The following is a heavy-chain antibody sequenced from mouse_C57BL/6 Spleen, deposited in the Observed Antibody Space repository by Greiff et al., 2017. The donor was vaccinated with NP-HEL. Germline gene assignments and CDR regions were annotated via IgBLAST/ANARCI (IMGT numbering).Heavy chain of an antibody. Sequence: VQLVESGAELVKPGASVKISCKASGYAFSSYWMNWVKQRPGKGLEWIGQIYPGDGDTNYNGKFKGKATLTADKSSSTAYMQLSSLTSEDSAVYFCARYYGSSPFDYWGQGTTLTVSS. V-gene: IGHV1-80*01. D-gene: IGHD1-1*01. CDR2: IYPGDGDT. J-gene: IGHJ2*01. CDR3: ARYYGSSPFDY. CDR1: GYAFSSYW.